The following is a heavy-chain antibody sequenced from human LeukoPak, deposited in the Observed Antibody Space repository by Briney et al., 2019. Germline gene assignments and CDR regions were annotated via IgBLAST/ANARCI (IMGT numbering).Heavy chain of an antibody. J-gene: IGHJ6*02. V-gene: IGHV3-48*01. D-gene: IGHD2-15*01. CDR2: ISSSSSTI. Sequence: PGGSLRLSCAASGFTFSSYSMNWVRQAPGKGLEWVSYISSSSSTIYYADSVKGRFTISRDNAKNSLYLQMNSLRSEDTAVYYCARSMVVAATDYYYYGMDVWGQGTTVTVSS. CDR1: GFTFSSYS. CDR3: ARSMVVAATDYYYYGMDV.